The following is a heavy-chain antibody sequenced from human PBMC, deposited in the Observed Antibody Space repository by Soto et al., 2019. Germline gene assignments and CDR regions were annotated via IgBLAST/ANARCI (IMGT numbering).Heavy chain of an antibody. V-gene: IGHV3-13*01. Sequence: EVQLVESGGGLVQPGGSLRLSCAASGFTFSSYDMHWVRQATGKGLEWVSAIGTAGDTYYPGSVKARFTISRENAKNSLYLQMNSLRAGDTAVYYCARVARGWDAFDIWGQGTMVTVSS. CDR2: IGTAGDT. J-gene: IGHJ3*02. CDR1: GFTFSSYD. D-gene: IGHD3-10*01. CDR3: ARVARGWDAFDI.